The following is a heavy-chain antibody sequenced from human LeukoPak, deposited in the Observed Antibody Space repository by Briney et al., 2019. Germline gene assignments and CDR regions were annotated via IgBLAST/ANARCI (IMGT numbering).Heavy chain of an antibody. CDR2: ISSSSSYT. CDR3: ARDRLAVAGIYYYGMDV. J-gene: IGHJ6*02. Sequence: GGSLRLSCAASGFTFSDYYMSWIRQAPGKGLEWVSYISSSSSYTNYADSVKGRFTISRDNAKNSLYLQMISLRAEDTAVYYCARDRLAVAGIYYYGMDVWGQGTTVTVSS. D-gene: IGHD6-19*01. V-gene: IGHV3-11*05. CDR1: GFTFSDYY.